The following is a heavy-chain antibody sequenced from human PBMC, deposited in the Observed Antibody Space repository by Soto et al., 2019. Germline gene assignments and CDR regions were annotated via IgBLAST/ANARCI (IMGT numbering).Heavy chain of an antibody. D-gene: IGHD2-21*01. CDR3: ATYCGGDTCPPAPWK. Sequence: QVHLVQSGAEVKKPGASVKVYCKASGYSLSPYYMHWVRQAPGQGLEWMAIINPNGGSTKNAQKFQGRVTVTRDTSTSTGYMELSRLTSEDTATYYCATYCGGDTCPPAPWKWGQGTMVTVSS. CDR1: GYSLSPYY. V-gene: IGHV1-46*03. CDR2: INPNGGST. J-gene: IGHJ3*01.